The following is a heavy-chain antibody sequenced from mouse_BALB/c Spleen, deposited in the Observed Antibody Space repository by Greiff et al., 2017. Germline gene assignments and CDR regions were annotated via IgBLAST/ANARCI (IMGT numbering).Heavy chain of an antibody. CDR3: ARVGLYYYGSSWYFDV. Sequence: QVQLKESGPGLVAPSQSLSITCTVSGFSLTGYGVNWVRQPPGKGLEWLGMIWGDGSTDYNSALKSRLSISKDNSKSQVFLKMNSLQTDDTARYYCARVGLYYYGSSWYFDVWGAGTTVTVSS. D-gene: IGHD1-1*01. J-gene: IGHJ1*01. V-gene: IGHV2-6-7*01. CDR1: GFSLTGYG. CDR2: IWGDGST.